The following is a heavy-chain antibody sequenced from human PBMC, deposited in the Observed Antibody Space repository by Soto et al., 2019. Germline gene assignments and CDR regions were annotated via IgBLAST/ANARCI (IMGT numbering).Heavy chain of an antibody. CDR1: GFTFSSYG. CDR3: ARDVAYYDFWSGYYTDYYYYGMDV. Sequence: PWWSLRLSCASSGFTFSSYGMHWVRQAPGKGLEWVAVIWYDGSNKYYADSVKGRFTISRDNSKNTLYLQMNSLRAEDTAVYYCARDVAYYDFWSGYYTDYYYYGMDVWGQGTTVTVSS. V-gene: IGHV3-33*01. CDR2: IWYDGSNK. J-gene: IGHJ6*02. D-gene: IGHD3-3*01.